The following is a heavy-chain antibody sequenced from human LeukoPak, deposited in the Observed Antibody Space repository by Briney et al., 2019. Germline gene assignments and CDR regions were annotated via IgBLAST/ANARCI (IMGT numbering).Heavy chain of an antibody. Sequence: GGSLRLSCAASGFTFSGAAMHWVRQASGKGLEWVGRIRSKANSYATVYGESVKGRFTISRDDSKNTAYLQMNSLKTEDTAVYYCTTFPYESFDCWGQGTLVTVSS. CDR2: IRSKANSYAT. D-gene: IGHD3-22*01. CDR1: GFTFSGAA. CDR3: TTFPYESFDC. J-gene: IGHJ4*02. V-gene: IGHV3-73*01.